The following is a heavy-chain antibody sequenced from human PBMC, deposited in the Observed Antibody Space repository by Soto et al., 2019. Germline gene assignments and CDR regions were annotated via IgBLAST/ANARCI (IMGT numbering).Heavy chain of an antibody. V-gene: IGHV1-18*01. CDR3: ARDRPVGIAAAGTILDY. J-gene: IGHJ4*02. CDR2: ISAYNGNT. D-gene: IGHD6-13*01. CDR1: GYTFTSYG. Sequence: QVQLVQSGAEVKKPGASVKVSCKASGYTFTSYGISWVRQAPGQGLEWMGWISAYNGNTNYAQKLQGRVTMTTDTSTSTAYMELRGLRSDDTAVYYCARDRPVGIAAAGTILDYWGQGTLVTVSS.